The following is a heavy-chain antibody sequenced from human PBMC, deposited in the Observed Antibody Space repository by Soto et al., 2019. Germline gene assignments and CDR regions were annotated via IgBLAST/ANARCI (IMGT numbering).Heavy chain of an antibody. CDR1: GFTFSSYA. J-gene: IGHJ6*02. CDR2: ISGSGGST. Sequence: PGGSLRLSCAASGFTFSSYAMSWVRQAPGKGLEWVSAISGSGGSTYYADSVKGRFTISRDNSKNTLYLQMNSLRAEDTAVYYCAKDLYCSSTSCYLIGYYGMDVWGQGTTVTVSS. CDR3: AKDLYCSSTSCYLIGYYGMDV. V-gene: IGHV3-23*01. D-gene: IGHD2-2*01.